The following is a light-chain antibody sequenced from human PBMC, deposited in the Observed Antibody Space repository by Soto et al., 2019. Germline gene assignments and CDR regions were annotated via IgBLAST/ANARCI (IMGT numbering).Light chain of an antibody. CDR1: SSNIGTYS. CDR3: AAWDASLNDAI. V-gene: IGLV1-51*01. CDR2: DNI. J-gene: IGLJ2*01. Sequence: QSVLTQPPSVSAAPGQTVTISCSGSSSNIGTYSAFWYQQLPGTTPKPLIYDNIRRPSGIPDRFSGSKSGTSATLAITGLQTGDEGDYYCAAWDASLNDAIFGDGTRLTVL.